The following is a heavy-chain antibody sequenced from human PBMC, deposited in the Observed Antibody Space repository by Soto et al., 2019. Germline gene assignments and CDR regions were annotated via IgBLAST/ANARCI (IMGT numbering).Heavy chain of an antibody. CDR2: IDPSDSET. J-gene: IGHJ6*02. CDR1: EYTFTSYW. Sequence: PGESLKISCKGSEYTFTSYWISWVRQMPGKGLEWMGRIDPSDSETNYSPSFQGHVTISVDRPSTTAYLQWSSLKASDTAMYYCARQQMATIKGNYYYGMDVWGQGTTVTASS. V-gene: IGHV5-10-1*01. CDR3: ARQQMATIKGNYYYGMDV. D-gene: IGHD5-12*01.